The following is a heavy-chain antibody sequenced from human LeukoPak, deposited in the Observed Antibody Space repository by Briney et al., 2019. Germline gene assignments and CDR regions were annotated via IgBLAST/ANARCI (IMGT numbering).Heavy chain of an antibody. J-gene: IGHJ4*02. V-gene: IGHV4-4*07. CDR2: MYNNGST. CDR1: GASISGYY. Sequence: PSETLSLTCTVSGASISGYYWSWIRLPAGKGLEWIGRMYNNGSTNCYPSLKSRVSMSVDTSKNQFSLRLKSVTAADTAVYYCTRDIGSGYYVFFDSWGQGTRVTVSS. D-gene: IGHD4-17*01. CDR3: TRDIGSGYYVFFDS.